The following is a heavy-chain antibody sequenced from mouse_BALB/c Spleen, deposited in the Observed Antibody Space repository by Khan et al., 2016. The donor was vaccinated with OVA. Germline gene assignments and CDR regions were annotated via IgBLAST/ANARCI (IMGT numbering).Heavy chain of an antibody. CDR1: RYTFTNYG. CDR2: INTNTGKP. V-gene: IGHV9-3*02. J-gene: IGHJ4*01. Sequence: QIQLVQSGPELKKPGETVKISCKASRYTFTNYGMNWVKQAPGKGLKWMGWINTNTGKPTYAEEFKGRFAFSLETSANTAYLQINNLKNEDTATYFCARGELYYDYRPKGAMDYWGQGTSVTVSS. CDR3: ARGELYYDYRPKGAMDY. D-gene: IGHD1-2*01.